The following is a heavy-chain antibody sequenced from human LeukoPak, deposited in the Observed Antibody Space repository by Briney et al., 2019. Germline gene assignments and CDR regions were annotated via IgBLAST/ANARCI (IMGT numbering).Heavy chain of an antibody. J-gene: IGHJ5*02. V-gene: IGHV1-18*01. CDR1: GYTFTSYG. CDR3: ARGHPYSQFLYNWFDP. Sequence: GASVKVSCKASGYTFTSYGISWVRQAPGQGLEWMGWISAYNGNTNYAQKLQGRVTMTTDTSTSTAYMELRSLRSDDTAVYYCARGHPYSQFLYNWFDPWGQGTLVTVSS. CDR2: ISAYNGNT. D-gene: IGHD4-11*01.